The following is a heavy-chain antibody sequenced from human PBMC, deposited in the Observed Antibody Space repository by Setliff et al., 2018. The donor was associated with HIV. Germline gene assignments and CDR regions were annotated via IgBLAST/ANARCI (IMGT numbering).Heavy chain of an antibody. V-gene: IGHV4-38-2*02. CDR1: GYSISSGYY. D-gene: IGHD3-10*01. Sequence: SETLSLTCAVSGYSISSGYYWGWSRQPPGKGLEWIGSIYHGGTTYYNPSLRSRVTISEDTSKNQFSLTLTSVTAADTAVYYCVRDPHLITYGPDHPFDVWGQGTMVTVSS. CDR3: VRDPHLITYGPDHPFDV. CDR2: IYHGGTT. J-gene: IGHJ3*01.